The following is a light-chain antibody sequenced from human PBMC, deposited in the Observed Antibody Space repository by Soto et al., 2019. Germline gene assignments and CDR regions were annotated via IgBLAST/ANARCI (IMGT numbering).Light chain of an antibody. J-gene: IGKJ2*01. CDR1: QSISSY. Sequence: DIQMTQSPFSLSASVGDRVTITCRASQSISSYLNWYQQKPGKAPNLLIYAASSLQSGVPSRFSGSAYGTDFTLTISSLHPEDFATYYCQQSYSTPFTFGQGTKLEIK. CDR3: QQSYSTPFT. V-gene: IGKV1-39*01. CDR2: AAS.